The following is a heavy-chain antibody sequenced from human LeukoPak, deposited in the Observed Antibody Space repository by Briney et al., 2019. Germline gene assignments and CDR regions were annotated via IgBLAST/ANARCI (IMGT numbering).Heavy chain of an antibody. J-gene: IGHJ4*02. CDR2: ISSSSSYI. V-gene: IGHV3-21*01. Sequence: GGSLRLSCAASGFTFSSYSMNWVRQAPGKGLEWVSSISSSSSYIYYADSVKGRFTISRDNAKNTLYLQMNSLRAEDTAIYYCARIDNWNDGGYWGQGTLVTVSS. D-gene: IGHD1-20*01. CDR3: ARIDNWNDGGY. CDR1: GFTFSSYS.